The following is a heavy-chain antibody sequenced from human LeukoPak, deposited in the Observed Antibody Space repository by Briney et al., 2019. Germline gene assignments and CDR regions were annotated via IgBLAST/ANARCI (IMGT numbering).Heavy chain of an antibody. Sequence: SETLSLTCTVSGGSISSSSYYWGWIRQPPGKGLEWIGSIYYSGSTYYNPSLKSRVTISVDTSKNQFSLKLSSVTAADTAVYYCARGHPITIFGVVIPNWFDPWGQGTLVTVSS. CDR1: GGSISSSSYY. CDR2: IYYSGST. CDR3: ARGHPITIFGVVIPNWFDP. V-gene: IGHV4-39*01. J-gene: IGHJ5*02. D-gene: IGHD3-3*01.